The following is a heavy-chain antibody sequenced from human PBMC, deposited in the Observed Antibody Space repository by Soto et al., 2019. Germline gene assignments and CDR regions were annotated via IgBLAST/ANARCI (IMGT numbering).Heavy chain of an antibody. J-gene: IGHJ4*02. CDR3: GRGASFTWDY. CDR2: MNPGGSDT. CDR1: ADTFSNYW. D-gene: IGHD3-16*01. V-gene: IGHV5-51*03. Sequence: EVQLLQSGAEVKKPGESLQISCKGSADTFSNYWIAWVRQMPGKGLEWMGIMNPGGSDTRYSPSFQGQVTISVDRSINTAYLQWTSLKASDTGMYYCGRGASFTWDYWGQGTLVTVSS.